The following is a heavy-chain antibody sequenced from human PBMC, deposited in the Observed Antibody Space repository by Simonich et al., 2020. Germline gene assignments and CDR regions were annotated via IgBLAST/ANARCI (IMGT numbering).Heavy chain of an antibody. V-gene: IGHV3-23*01. CDR3: AKEVSSGFISG. D-gene: IGHD2-21*01. J-gene: IGHJ3*01. Sequence: EVQLLESGGGLVQPGGSLRLSCAAPGFTFSSYAMSWVRQAPGKGLEGVPAIRGSGGRTYYADSVEGRFTISRDNCKNTLYLQMNSLRAEDTAVYYCAKEVSSGFISGWGQGTMVTVSS. CDR1: GFTFSSYA. CDR2: IRGSGGRT.